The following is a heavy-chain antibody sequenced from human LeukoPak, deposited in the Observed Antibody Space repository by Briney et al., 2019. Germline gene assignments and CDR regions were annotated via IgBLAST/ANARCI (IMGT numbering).Heavy chain of an antibody. J-gene: IGHJ6*03. CDR1: GFTFSNSW. V-gene: IGHV3-7*01. Sequence: GGSLRLSCAASGFTFSNSWMSWVRQAPGKGLEWVATIKPDGSAQYYVDSVKGRFTISRDNAKNSLFLQINSLRAEDTAVYYCARFDYYYYYMDVWGKGTTVTVSS. D-gene: IGHD3-16*01. CDR3: ARFDYYYYYMDV. CDR2: IKPDGSAQ.